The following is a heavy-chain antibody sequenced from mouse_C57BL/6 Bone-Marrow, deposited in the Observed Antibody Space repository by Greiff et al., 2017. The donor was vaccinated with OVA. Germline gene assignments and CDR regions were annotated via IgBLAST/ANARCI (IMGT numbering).Heavy chain of an antibody. CDR1: GYTFTSYG. J-gene: IGHJ2*01. CDR2: IYPRSGNT. V-gene: IGHV1-81*01. Sequence: QVQLKESGAELARPGASVKLSCKASGYTFTSYGISWVKQRTGQGLEWIGEIYPRSGNTYYNEKFKGKATLTADKSSSTAYMELRSLTSEDSAVYFCATKLGINYFDYWGQGTTLTVSS. CDR3: ATKLGINYFDY. D-gene: IGHD4-1*01.